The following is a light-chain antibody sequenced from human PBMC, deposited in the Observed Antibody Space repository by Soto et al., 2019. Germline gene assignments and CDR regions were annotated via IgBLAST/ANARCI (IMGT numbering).Light chain of an antibody. V-gene: IGKV3-11*01. CDR3: QQRSNWLALT. CDR2: DAS. Sequence: EIVVTQSPATLSLSPGERATLSCRASQSVSSYLAWYQQKPGQAPRLLIYDASNRATGIPARFSGSGSGTDFTLTISSLEPEDFAVYYCQQRSNWLALTFGGGTKV. CDR1: QSVSSY. J-gene: IGKJ4*01.